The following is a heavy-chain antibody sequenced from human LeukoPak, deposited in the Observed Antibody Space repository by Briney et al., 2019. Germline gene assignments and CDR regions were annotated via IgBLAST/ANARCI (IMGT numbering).Heavy chain of an antibody. CDR1: GYTFTSYA. CDR3: ARARPTFGIAVAGTSDY. V-gene: IGHV7-4-1*02. Sequence: ASVKVSCKASGYTFTSYAMNWVRQAPGQGLEWMGWINTNTGNPTYAQGFTGRFVFSLDTSVSTAYLQISSLKAEDTAVYYCARARPTFGIAVAGTSDYWGQGTLVTVSS. CDR2: INTNTGNP. J-gene: IGHJ4*02. D-gene: IGHD6-19*01.